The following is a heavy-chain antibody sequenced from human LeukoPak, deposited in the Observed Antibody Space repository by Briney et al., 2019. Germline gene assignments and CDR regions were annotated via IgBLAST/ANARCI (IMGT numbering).Heavy chain of an antibody. CDR1: GYTFTSYG. J-gene: IGHJ6*03. D-gene: IGHD2-15*01. V-gene: IGHV1-18*01. Sequence: ASVKVSCKASGYTFTSYGISWVRQAPGQGLEWMGWISAYNGNTNYAQKLQGRVTMTTDTSTSTAYMELRSLRSDDTAVYYCARRKKDIVVVVAADYYYYYYMDVWGKGTTDTVSS. CDR2: ISAYNGNT. CDR3: ARRKKDIVVVVAADYYYYYYMDV.